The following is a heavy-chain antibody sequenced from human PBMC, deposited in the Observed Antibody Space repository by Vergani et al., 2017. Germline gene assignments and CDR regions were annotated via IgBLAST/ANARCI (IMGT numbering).Heavy chain of an antibody. CDR2: TYYRSKWYN. Sequence: QVQLQQSGPGLVKPSQTLSLTCAISGDSVSSNSAAWNWIRQSPSRGLEWLGRTYYRSKWYNDYAVSVKSRITINPDTSKNQFSLKLSSVTAADTAVYYWARGGQRMYVVVPAAGFQHWGQGTLVTVSS. D-gene: IGHD2-2*01. CDR3: ARGGQRMYVVVPAAGFQH. CDR1: GDSVSSNSAA. J-gene: IGHJ1*01. V-gene: IGHV6-1*01.